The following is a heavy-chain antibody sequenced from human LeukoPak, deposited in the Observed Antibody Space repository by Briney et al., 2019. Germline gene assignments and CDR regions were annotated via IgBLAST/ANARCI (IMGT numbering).Heavy chain of an antibody. CDR1: GGSISSYY. V-gene: IGHV4-59*08. Sequence: PSETLSLTCTVSGGSISSYYWSWIRQPPGKGLEWIGYIYYSGSTNYNPSLKSRVTISVDTSKNQFSLKLSSVTAADTAVYYCARYGGPYYYDSSGYYYFDYWGQGTLVTVSS. CDR3: ARYGGPYYYDSSGYYYFDY. D-gene: IGHD3-22*01. CDR2: IYYSGST. J-gene: IGHJ4*02.